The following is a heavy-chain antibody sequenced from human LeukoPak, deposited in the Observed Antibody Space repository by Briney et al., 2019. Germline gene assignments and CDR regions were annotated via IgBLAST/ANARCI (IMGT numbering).Heavy chain of an antibody. CDR3: ARAQAGGDNYYNSGSSPNPHY. V-gene: IGHV3-48*02. Sequence: GGSLRFSCAAAGFTFNSYNMHWVRQAPGKGLGWVSYISSTSSTINYTDSGQGRFTISRDNAKNSLYLQMNSRRDEDTAVYYCARAQAGGDNYYNSGSSPNPHYWGQGTLVTVSS. J-gene: IGHJ4*02. CDR2: ISSTSSTI. CDR1: GFTFNSYN. D-gene: IGHD3-10*01.